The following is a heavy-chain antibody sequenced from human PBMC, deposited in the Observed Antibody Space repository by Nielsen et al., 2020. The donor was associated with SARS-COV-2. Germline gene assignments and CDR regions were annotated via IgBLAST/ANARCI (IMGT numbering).Heavy chain of an antibody. Sequence: SETLSLTCAVYGGSFSGYYWSWIRQPPGKGLEWIGEINHSGSTNYNPSLKSRVTISVDTSKNQFSLKLSSVTAADTAVYYCARSRLNSSGWSRRGDYWGQGTLVTVSS. CDR2: INHSGST. CDR3: ARSRLNSSGWSRRGDY. CDR1: GGSFSGYY. D-gene: IGHD6-19*01. J-gene: IGHJ4*02. V-gene: IGHV4-34*01.